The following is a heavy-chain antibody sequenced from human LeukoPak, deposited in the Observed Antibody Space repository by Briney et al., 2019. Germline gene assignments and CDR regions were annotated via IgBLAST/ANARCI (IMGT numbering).Heavy chain of an antibody. Sequence: SVKVSCKASGGTFSSYAISWVRQAPGQGLEWMGGIIPIFGTANYAQKFQGRVTITADESTSTAYMELSSLRSEDTAVYYCASAKGIAVAEVGYFDYWGQGTLVTVSS. D-gene: IGHD6-19*01. V-gene: IGHV1-69*13. CDR2: IIPIFGTA. CDR1: GGTFSSYA. CDR3: ASAKGIAVAEVGYFDY. J-gene: IGHJ4*02.